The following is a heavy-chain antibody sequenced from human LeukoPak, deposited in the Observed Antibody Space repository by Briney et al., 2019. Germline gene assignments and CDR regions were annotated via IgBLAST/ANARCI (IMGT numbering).Heavy chain of an antibody. V-gene: IGHV3-7*01. CDR2: IKQDGSEK. J-gene: IGHJ4*02. D-gene: IGHD6-6*01. CDR1: GSTFSSYW. Sequence: GGSLRLSCAASGSTFSSYWMSWVRQAPGKGLEWVANIKQDGSEKYYVDSVKGRFTISRDNAKNSLYLQMNSLRAEDTAVYYCARDRAAPEDYWGQGTLVTVSS. CDR3: ARDRAAPEDY.